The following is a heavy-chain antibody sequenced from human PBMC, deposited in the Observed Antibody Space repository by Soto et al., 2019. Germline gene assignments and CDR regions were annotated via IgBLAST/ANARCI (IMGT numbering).Heavy chain of an antibody. J-gene: IGHJ4*02. Sequence: DVQLLESGGGLVQPGGSLGLSCATSGFTFASYVMSWVRQAPGKGLEWVSAISGTGRTTYYADSVKGRFTISRDHSKKTIYLQMASLRAEDSAVYYCVKDLTTVTPRNLCDYWGQGTRVTVSS. CDR2: ISGTGRTT. CDR3: VKDLTTVTPRNLCDY. CDR1: GFTFASYV. D-gene: IGHD4-4*01. V-gene: IGHV3-23*01.